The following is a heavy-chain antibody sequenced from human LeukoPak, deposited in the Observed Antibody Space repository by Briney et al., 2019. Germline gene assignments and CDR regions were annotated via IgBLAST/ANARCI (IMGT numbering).Heavy chain of an antibody. V-gene: IGHV3-23*01. CDR3: ANGGGGF. D-gene: IGHD3-16*01. CDR2: ITGSGTGT. Sequence: GGSLRLSCAASRFTFSSYVMSWVRQAPGKGLEWVSSITGSGTGTFYADSVRGRFTISRDNSKKTVYLQMNSLRVEDTAVYYCANGGGGFWGQGTWSPSPQ. CDR1: RFTFSSYV. J-gene: IGHJ4*02.